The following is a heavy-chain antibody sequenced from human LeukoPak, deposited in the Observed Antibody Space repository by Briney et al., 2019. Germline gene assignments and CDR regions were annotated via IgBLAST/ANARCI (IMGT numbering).Heavy chain of an antibody. Sequence: ASVKVSCKASGYTFTGYYMNWARQAPGQGLEWMGRINPNSGGTNYAQKFQGRVTMTRDTSISTAYMELSRLRSDDTAVYYCARIAVAGMAGDYWGQGTLVTVSS. D-gene: IGHD6-19*01. J-gene: IGHJ4*02. V-gene: IGHV1-2*06. CDR1: GYTFTGYY. CDR3: ARIAVAGMAGDY. CDR2: INPNSGGT.